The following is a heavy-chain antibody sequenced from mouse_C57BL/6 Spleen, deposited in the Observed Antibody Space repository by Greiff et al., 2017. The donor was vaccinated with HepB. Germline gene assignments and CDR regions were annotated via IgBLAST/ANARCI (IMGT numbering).Heavy chain of an antibody. V-gene: IGHV1-76*01. J-gene: IGHJ4*01. CDR2: IYPGSGNT. D-gene: IGHD1-1*01. CDR3: ARLSCTTVVDQAMDY. CDR1: GYTFTDYY. Sequence: QVQLQQSGAELVRPGASVKLSCKASGYTFTDYYINWVKQRPGQGLEWIARIYPGSGNTYYNEKFKGKATLTAEKSSSTAYMQLSSLTSEDSAVYFCARLSCTTVVDQAMDYWGQGTSVTVSS.